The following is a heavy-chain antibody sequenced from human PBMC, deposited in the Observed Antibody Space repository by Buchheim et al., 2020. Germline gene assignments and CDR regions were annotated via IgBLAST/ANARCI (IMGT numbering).Heavy chain of an antibody. CDR2: INSNGRST. CDR1: GFTFSSYA. V-gene: IGHV3-23*01. CDR3: AKVLPGSSSWYD. Sequence: EVQLLESGGGLVQPGGSLRLSCAASGFTFSSYAMSWVRQAPGKGLEWVSNINSNGRSTSYFDSVKGRFTISRDNSKNTLYLQMNSLRVDDTALYYCAKVLPGSSSWYDWGQGTL. J-gene: IGHJ4*02. D-gene: IGHD6-13*01.